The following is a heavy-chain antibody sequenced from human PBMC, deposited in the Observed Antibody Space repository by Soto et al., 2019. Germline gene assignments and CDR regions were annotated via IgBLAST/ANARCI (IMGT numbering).Heavy chain of an antibody. J-gene: IGHJ6*02. CDR3: ATEASRYGMDV. Sequence: ASVKVSFKASGYTFTSYAMHWLRQAPGQRLEWMGWINAGNGNTKYSQKFQGRVTITRDTSASTAYMELSSLRSEDTAVYYCATEASRYGMDVWGQGTTVTVSS. V-gene: IGHV1-3*01. CDR2: INAGNGNT. CDR1: GYTFTSYA.